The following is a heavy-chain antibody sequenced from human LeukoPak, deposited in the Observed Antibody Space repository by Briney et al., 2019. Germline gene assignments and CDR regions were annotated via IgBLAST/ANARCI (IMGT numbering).Heavy chain of an antibody. CDR2: ISYDGSNK. J-gene: IGHJ5*02. Sequence: GGSLRLSCAASGFTFSSYAMHWVRQAPGKGLEWVAVISYDGSNKYYADSVKGRFTISRDNSKNTLYLQMNSLRAEDTAVYYCARSQKRGNWFDPWGQGTLVTVSS. CDR3: ARSQKRGNWFDP. V-gene: IGHV3-30*04. D-gene: IGHD3-16*01. CDR1: GFTFSSYA.